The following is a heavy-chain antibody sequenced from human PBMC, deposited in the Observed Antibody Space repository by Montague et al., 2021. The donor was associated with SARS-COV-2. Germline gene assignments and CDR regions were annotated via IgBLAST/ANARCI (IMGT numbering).Heavy chain of an antibody. Sequence: ETLSLTCSVSGASISTSTDHWAWIRQSPGKGLDWVGSFSYSDSTHYNPSLRSRVTISVDSSKNKFSLKLNSVTAAATAIYYCARHMGHVPVSVTGANWSDPWGQGTLVTVSS. V-gene: IGHV4-39*01. CDR3: ARHMGHVPVSVTGANWSDP. J-gene: IGHJ5*02. CDR1: GASISTSTDH. CDR2: FSYSDST. D-gene: IGHD5/OR15-5a*01.